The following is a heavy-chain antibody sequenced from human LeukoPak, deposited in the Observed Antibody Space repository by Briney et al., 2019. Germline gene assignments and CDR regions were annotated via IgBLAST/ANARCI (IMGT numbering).Heavy chain of an antibody. V-gene: IGHV3-21*01. D-gene: IGHD2-21*01. Sequence: GGSLRLSCAASGFTFSSYSMNWVRQAPGKGLEWVSSISSSSSYIYYADSVKGRFTISRDNAKNSLYLQMNSLRAEDTAVYYCASGPIVRQYYFDYWGQGTLVTVSS. CDR2: ISSSSSYI. CDR1: GFTFSSYS. J-gene: IGHJ4*02. CDR3: ASGPIVRQYYFDY.